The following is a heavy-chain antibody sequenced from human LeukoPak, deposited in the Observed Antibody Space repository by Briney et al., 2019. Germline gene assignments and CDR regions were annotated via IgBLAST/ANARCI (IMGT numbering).Heavy chain of an antibody. J-gene: IGHJ4*02. CDR1: GYSLSSGYY. CDR2: GYHSGST. CDR3: ARVWNY. Sequence: SETLSLTCAVSGYSLSSGYYWGWIRQPPRKGLEWSGSGYHSGSTSYNPSLNSRVTISVDTSKNRFSPTLSSVTDAAPTGHYRARVWNYWGQGTLVTVSS. V-gene: IGHV4-38-2*01. D-gene: IGHD2-8*01.